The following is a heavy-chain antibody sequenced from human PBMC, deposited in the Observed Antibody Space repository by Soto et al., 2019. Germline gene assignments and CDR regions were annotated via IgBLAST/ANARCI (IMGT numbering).Heavy chain of an antibody. V-gene: IGHV3-30*18. CDR1: GFTFSEYA. CDR3: AKGGRQWLVTSDFNY. Sequence: VQLVESGGGVVQPGRSLRLSCAASGFTFSEYAMHWLRQAPGKGLEWVAVVSHDGRNTHYADSVKGRFTISRDSSKNTVSLEMTSLRAEDTAVYYCAKGGRQWLVTSDFNYWGQGALVTVSS. CDR2: VSHDGRNT. D-gene: IGHD6-19*01. J-gene: IGHJ4*02.